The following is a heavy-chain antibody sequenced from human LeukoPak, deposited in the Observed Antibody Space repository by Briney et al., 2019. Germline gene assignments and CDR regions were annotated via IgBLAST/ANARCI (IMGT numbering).Heavy chain of an antibody. Sequence: SETLSLTCTVSGGSISSDYWSWIRQPPGKGLEWIGYIYYSGSTNYNPSLKSRVTISVDTSKNQFSLKLSSVTAADTAVYYCAQHSGYSYGLDYWGQGTLVTVSS. J-gene: IGHJ4*02. CDR1: GGSISSDY. CDR3: AQHSGYSYGLDY. D-gene: IGHD5-18*01. CDR2: IYYSGST. V-gene: IGHV4-59*01.